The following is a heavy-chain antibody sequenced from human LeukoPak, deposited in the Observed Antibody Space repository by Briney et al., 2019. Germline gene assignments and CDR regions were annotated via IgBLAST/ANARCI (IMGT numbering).Heavy chain of an antibody. CDR3: ARGLTMIVARRGYYYGMDV. D-gene: IGHD3-22*01. Sequence: SETLSLTCAVYGGSFSGYYWSLIRQPPGKGLEWIGESNHSGSTNYNPSLKSRVTISVDTSKNQFSLKLSSVTAADTAVYYCARGLTMIVARRGYYYGMDVWGQGTTVTVSS. J-gene: IGHJ6*02. V-gene: IGHV4-34*01. CDR2: SNHSGST. CDR1: GGSFSGYY.